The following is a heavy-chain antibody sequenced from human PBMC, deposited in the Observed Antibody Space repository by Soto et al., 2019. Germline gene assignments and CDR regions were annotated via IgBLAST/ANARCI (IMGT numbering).Heavy chain of an antibody. CDR3: ANDFWSGYHEDV. V-gene: IGHV4-30-4*01. J-gene: IGHJ6*02. Sequence: SETLSLTSTVSGGSISSGDYYWSWIRQPPGKGLEWIGYIYYSVSTYYNPSLKSRVTISVDTSKNQFSLKLSSVTAADTAVYYCANDFWSGYHEDVWGQGTTVTVSS. D-gene: IGHD3-3*01. CDR2: IYYSVST. CDR1: GGSISSGDYY.